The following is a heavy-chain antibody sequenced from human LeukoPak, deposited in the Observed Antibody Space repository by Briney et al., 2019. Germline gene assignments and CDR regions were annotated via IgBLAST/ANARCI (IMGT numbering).Heavy chain of an antibody. CDR3: ALSYDYDHPYALDI. CDR2: IGSDGSSP. J-gene: IGHJ3*02. Sequence: PGGSLRLSCAASGFTFSSYFIHWGRQGPGKGLVWDSRIGSDGSSPSSADSVKGRFTISRDKAKNTVLLQMYSLRAEDTAIYYCALSYDYDHPYALDIWGQGTMVTVSS. V-gene: IGHV3-74*01. D-gene: IGHD3-22*01. CDR1: GFTFSSYF.